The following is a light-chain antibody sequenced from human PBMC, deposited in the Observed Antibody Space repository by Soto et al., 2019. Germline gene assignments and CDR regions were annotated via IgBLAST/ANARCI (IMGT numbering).Light chain of an antibody. CDR2: WAS. CDR3: HQYYSAPWT. V-gene: IGKV4-1*01. Sequence: DIVMTQSPDSLAVSLGERATINCKSSQSVLHSSNDKNFLTWYQPKPGQPPKLLIYWASTRESGVPDRFSGSGSGTDFTLTISSLQAEDVAVYYCHQYYSAPWTFGQGTRVEIK. CDR1: QSVLHSSNDKNF. J-gene: IGKJ1*01.